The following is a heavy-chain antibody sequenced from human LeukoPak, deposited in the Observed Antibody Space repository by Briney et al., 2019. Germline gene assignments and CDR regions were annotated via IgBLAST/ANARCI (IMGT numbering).Heavy chain of an antibody. J-gene: IGHJ5*02. CDR3: AKDHSSSWYSNWFDP. V-gene: IGHV3-23*01. CDR1: GFTFGSYA. Sequence: GGSLRLSCAASGFTFGSYAMSWVRQAPGKGLEWVSAISGSGGSTYYADSVKGRFTISRDNSKNTLYLQMNSLRAEDTAVYYCAKDHSSSWYSNWFDPWGQGTLVTVSS. D-gene: IGHD6-13*01. CDR2: ISGSGGST.